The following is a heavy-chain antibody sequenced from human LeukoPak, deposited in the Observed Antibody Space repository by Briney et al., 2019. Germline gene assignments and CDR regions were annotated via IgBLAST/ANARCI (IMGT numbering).Heavy chain of an antibody. J-gene: IGHJ4*02. CDR2: TYYRSKWYT. CDR1: GDSVSSNSAA. D-gene: IGHD5-12*01. V-gene: IGHV6-1*01. CDR3: ARDGGGGDDLFDY. Sequence: SQTLSLTFDISGDSVSSNSAAWNWIRQSPSRGLEWLGRTYYRSKWYTHYAFSLKSRISINPDTSKNQFSLQLNSVTPEDTAVYYCARDGGGGDDLFDYWGQGTLVTVSS.